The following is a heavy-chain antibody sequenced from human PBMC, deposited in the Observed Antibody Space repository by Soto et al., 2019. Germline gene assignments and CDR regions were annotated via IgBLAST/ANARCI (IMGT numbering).Heavy chain of an antibody. V-gene: IGHV1-69*01. Sequence: QVQLVQSGAEVKKPGSSVKVSCKASGGTFSSYAISWVRQAPGQGLEWMGGIIPIFGTANYAQKFQGRVTITADESTSTAYMELSSLRSEDTAVYYCATSTYCSSTSCYYHYYGMDVWGQGTTVTVSS. CDR2: IIPIFGTA. J-gene: IGHJ6*02. CDR1: GGTFSSYA. CDR3: ATSTYCSSTSCYYHYYGMDV. D-gene: IGHD2-2*01.